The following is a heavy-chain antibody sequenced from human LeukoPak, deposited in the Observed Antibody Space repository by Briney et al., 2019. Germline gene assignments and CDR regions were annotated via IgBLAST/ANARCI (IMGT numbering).Heavy chain of an antibody. Sequence: SETLSLTCTVSGGSISSYYWSWIRQPPGKGLEWIGYIYYSGSTNYNPSLKSRVTISVDTSKNQFSPKLSSVTAADTAVYYCARGGYSYGFYYFDYWGQGTLVTVSS. D-gene: IGHD5-18*01. J-gene: IGHJ4*02. CDR2: IYYSGST. V-gene: IGHV4-59*01. CDR1: GGSISSYY. CDR3: ARGGYSYGFYYFDY.